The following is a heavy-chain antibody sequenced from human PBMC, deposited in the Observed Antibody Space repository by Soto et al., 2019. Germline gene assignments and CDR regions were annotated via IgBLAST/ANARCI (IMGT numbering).Heavy chain of an antibody. J-gene: IGHJ5*02. Sequence: KPSETLSLTCTVSGGSVSGVDYFWSWIRQSPGKGLEWIGYIYYTGITHLNLSLKSRLTMAVDTSKNEFSLKLTSVSAADTAVYFCASEERKGMISWFDPWGQGTPVTVSS. CDR3: ASEERKGMISWFDP. D-gene: IGHD3-16*01. V-gene: IGHV4-30-4*01. CDR2: IYYTGIT. CDR1: GGSVSGVDYF.